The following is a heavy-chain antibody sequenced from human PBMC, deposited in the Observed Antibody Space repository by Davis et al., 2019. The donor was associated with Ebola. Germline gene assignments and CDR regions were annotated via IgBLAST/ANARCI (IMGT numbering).Heavy chain of an antibody. J-gene: IGHJ4*02. CDR2: IDYSGST. Sequence: SDTLSLTCTVPGGSISSYYWSWIRQPPGKGLEWIGYIDYSGSTNYNPSLKSRVTISVDTSQNQFSLKLSSVTAADTAVYYCARGPRYYDFWSGYFPGAFDYWGQGTLVTVSS. CDR1: GGSISSYY. V-gene: IGHV4-59*01. CDR3: ARGPRYYDFWSGYFPGAFDY. D-gene: IGHD3-3*01.